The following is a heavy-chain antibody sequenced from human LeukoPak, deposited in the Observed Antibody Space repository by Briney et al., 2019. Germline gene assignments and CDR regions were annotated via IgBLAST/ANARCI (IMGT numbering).Heavy chain of an antibody. V-gene: IGHV4-34*01. Sequence: SETLSLTCAVYGGSFSGYYWSWIRQPPGKGLEWIGEINHSGSTNYNPSLKSRVTISVDTSKNQFSLKLSSVTAADTAVYYCARAPPLYYYGSVWGQGTLVTVSS. CDR1: GGSFSGYY. CDR2: INHSGST. CDR3: ARAPPLYYYGSV. D-gene: IGHD3-10*01. J-gene: IGHJ4*02.